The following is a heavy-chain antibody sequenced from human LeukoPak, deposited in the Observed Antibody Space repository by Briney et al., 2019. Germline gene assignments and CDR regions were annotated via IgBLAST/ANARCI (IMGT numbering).Heavy chain of an antibody. CDR1: GFTFIDYD. J-gene: IGHJ4*02. CDR2: IGIRGDT. V-gene: IGHV3-13*01. D-gene: IGHD6-19*01. Sequence: GGSLRLSCAASGFTFIDYDMHWVRQVLGKGLEWVSAIGIRGDTHYSGSVKGRFTISRENAESSLYLQMNSLRAEDTAVYYCARGGIQVSGIDEFAYWGQGTLVTVSS. CDR3: ARGGIQVSGIDEFAY.